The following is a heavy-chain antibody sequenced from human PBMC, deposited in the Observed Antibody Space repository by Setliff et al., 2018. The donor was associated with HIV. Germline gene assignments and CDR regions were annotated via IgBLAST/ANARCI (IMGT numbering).Heavy chain of an antibody. D-gene: IGHD6-19*01. V-gene: IGHV4-61*02. CDR1: GGSISSGSYY. J-gene: IGHJ3*02. CDR3: ARVAGGVDAFDI. Sequence: SETLSLTCTVSGGSISSGSYYWSWIRQPAGKGLEWIGRIYTSGSTNYNPSLKSRITIAVDTSKKQFSLKLTSVTAADSAVYYCARVAGGVDAFDIWGQGTMVTVSS. CDR2: IYTSGST.